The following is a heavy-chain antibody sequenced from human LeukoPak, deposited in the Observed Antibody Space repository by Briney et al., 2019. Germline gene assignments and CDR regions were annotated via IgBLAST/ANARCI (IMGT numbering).Heavy chain of an antibody. CDR1: GGSISSYY. D-gene: IGHD4-23*01. V-gene: IGHV4-59*08. J-gene: IGHJ4*02. CDR2: IYYSGST. CDR3: ARHGRDGGKERYDY. Sequence: PSETLSLTCTVSGGSISSYYWSWLRQPPGKGLEWIGYIYYSGSTNYNPSLKSRVTISVDTSKNQFSLKLSSVTAAHTAVYYCARHGRDGGKERYDYWGQGTLFTVS.